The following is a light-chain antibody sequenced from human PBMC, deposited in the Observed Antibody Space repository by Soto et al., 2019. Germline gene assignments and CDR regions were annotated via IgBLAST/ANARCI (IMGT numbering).Light chain of an antibody. CDR2: GAS. V-gene: IGKV3-15*01. CDR3: QQYNNWPPMA. J-gene: IGKJ1*01. CDR1: QSVSSN. Sequence: EIVMTQSPATLSLSPGERATLSCRASQSVSSNLAWYQQKPGQAPRLLIYGASTWATGIPARFSGSGSGTEVTLTISSLQSEDFAVYYCQQYNNWPPMAFGQGTKVEIK.